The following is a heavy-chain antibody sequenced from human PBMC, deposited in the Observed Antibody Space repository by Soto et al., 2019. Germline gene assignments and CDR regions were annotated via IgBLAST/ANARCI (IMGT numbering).Heavy chain of an antibody. CDR1: GFTFSSYA. Sequence: GGSLRLSCAASGFTFSSYAMSWVRQAPGKGLEWVSAISGSGGSTYYADSVKGRFTISRDNSKNTLYLQMNSLRAEDTAVYYCAKDRSGIVTAYYFDYWGQGTLVTVSS. CDR2: ISGSGGST. J-gene: IGHJ4*02. V-gene: IGHV3-23*01. CDR3: AKDRSGIVTAYYFDY. D-gene: IGHD6-25*01.